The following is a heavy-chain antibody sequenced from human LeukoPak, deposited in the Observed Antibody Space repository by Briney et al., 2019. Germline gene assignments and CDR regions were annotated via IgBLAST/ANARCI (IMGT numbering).Heavy chain of an antibody. CDR3: AKDSGIVVVVAAAGWFDP. J-gene: IGHJ5*02. Sequence: GGSLRLSCAASGFTFSSYGMHWVRQASGKGLEWVAVISYDGSNKYYADSVKGRFTISRDNSKNTLYLQMNSLRAEDTAVYYCAKDSGIVVVVAAAGWFDPWGQGTLVTVSS. D-gene: IGHD2-15*01. V-gene: IGHV3-30*18. CDR2: ISYDGSNK. CDR1: GFTFSSYG.